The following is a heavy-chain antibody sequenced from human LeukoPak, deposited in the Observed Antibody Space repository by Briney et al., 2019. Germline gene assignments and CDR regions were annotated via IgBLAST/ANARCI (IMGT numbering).Heavy chain of an antibody. J-gene: IGHJ4*02. V-gene: IGHV1-24*01. Sequence: GASVKVSCKASGGTFSSYAISWVRQAPGKGLEWMGGFDPEDGETIYAQKFQGRVTMTEDTSTDTAYMELSSLRSEDTAVYYCASISGHYATYFDYWGQGTLVTVSS. D-gene: IGHD2-15*01. CDR2: FDPEDGET. CDR3: ASISGHYATYFDY. CDR1: GGTFSSYA.